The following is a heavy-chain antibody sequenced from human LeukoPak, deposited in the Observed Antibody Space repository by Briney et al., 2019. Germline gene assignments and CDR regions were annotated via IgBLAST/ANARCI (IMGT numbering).Heavy chain of an antibody. J-gene: IGHJ6*02. CDR3: ARSSHYYYYYGMDV. V-gene: IGHV1-2*06. Sequence: ATVKVSCKASGYTFTGYYIHWVRQAPGRGLEWMGRINPNSGGTNYAQKFQGRVTMTRDTSISTAYMELSRLRSDDTAVYYCARSSHYYYYYGMDVWGXGTTVTVSS. CDR1: GYTFTGYY. CDR2: INPNSGGT.